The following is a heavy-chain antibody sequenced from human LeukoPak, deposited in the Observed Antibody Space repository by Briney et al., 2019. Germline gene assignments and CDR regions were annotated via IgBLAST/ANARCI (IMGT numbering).Heavy chain of an antibody. J-gene: IGHJ4*02. CDR1: GFTFSNYN. D-gene: IGHD1-7*01. CDR2: INSNSSYI. CDR3: ASYPNWNYAELDY. V-gene: IGHV3-21*04. Sequence: GGSLRLSCAASGFTFSNYNMNWVRQAPGKGLEWVSSINSNSSYINYADSVKGRFTISRDNSKNTLYLQMNSLRAEDTAVYYCASYPNWNYAELDYWGQGTLVTVSS.